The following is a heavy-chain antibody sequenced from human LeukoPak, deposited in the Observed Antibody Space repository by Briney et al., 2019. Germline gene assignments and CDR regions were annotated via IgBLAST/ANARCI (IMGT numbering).Heavy chain of an antibody. V-gene: IGHV4-38-2*02. CDR3: ARGKSRGSHIDY. J-gene: IGHJ4*02. CDR2: IYESGST. CDR1: GYSISSGYY. Sequence: NPSKTLSLACTVSGYSISSGYYWGCIRQPPGKGLEWIGSIYESGSTYYNPSLKSRVTISVDTSKNQFSLRMNSVTAADTAVYYCARGKSRGSHIDYWGRGTLVTVSS. D-gene: IGHD1-26*01.